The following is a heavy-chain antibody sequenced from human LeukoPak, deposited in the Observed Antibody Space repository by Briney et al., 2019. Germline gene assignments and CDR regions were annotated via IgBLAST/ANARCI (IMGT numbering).Heavy chain of an antibody. CDR3: ARDSLVVAAPGSYMAV. D-gene: IGHD2-15*01. CDR2: ISYDGTNE. Sequence: GGSLRLSCAASGFTLSSYAMHWVRQAPGKGLEWVAIISYDGTNEYYADSVKGRFTISRDNSKNTLFLQVSSLKAEDTAVYYCARDSLVVAAPGSYMAVWARGPRSPSP. V-gene: IGHV3-30*15. CDR1: GFTLSSYA. J-gene: IGHJ6*02.